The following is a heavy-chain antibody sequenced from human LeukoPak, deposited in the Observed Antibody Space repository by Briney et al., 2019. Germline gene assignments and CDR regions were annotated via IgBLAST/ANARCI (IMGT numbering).Heavy chain of an antibody. CDR2: IYYSGST. D-gene: IGHD3-22*01. V-gene: IGHV4-39*07. J-gene: IGHJ3*02. CDR3: ARVPGGYYDSSGYYYAFDI. Sequence: SETLSLTCTVSGGSISGSSYYWGWIRQPPGKGLEWIGSIYYSGSTYYNPSLKSRVTISVDTSKNQFSLKLSSVTAADTAVYYCARVPGGYYDSSGYYYAFDIWGQGTMVTVSS. CDR1: GGSISGSSYY.